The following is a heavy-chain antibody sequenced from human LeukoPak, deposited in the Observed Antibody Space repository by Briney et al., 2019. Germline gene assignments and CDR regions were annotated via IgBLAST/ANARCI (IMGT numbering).Heavy chain of an antibody. CDR3: ASSRVYGNCMDV. Sequence: ASVKVSCKASGYTFTSYDINWVRQATGQGLEWMGWMNPNSGNTGYAQKFQGRVTITRNTSISTAYMELSSLRSEDTAVYYCASSRVYGNCMDVWGKGTTVTVSS. V-gene: IGHV1-8*03. J-gene: IGHJ6*03. D-gene: IGHD2-8*01. CDR2: MNPNSGNT. CDR1: GYTFTSYD.